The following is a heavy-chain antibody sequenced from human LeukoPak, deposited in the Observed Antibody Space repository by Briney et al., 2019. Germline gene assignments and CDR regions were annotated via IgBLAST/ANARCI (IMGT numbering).Heavy chain of an antibody. J-gene: IGHJ3*02. CDR3: AVVVSDAFDI. CDR2: INHSGST. V-gene: IGHV4-34*01. CDR1: GGSFSGYY. Sequence: SETLSLTCAVYGGSFSGYYWSWIRQPPGKGLEWIGEINHSGSTNYNPSLKSRVTISVDTSKNQFSLKLSSVTAADTAVYYCAVVVSDAFDIWGQGTMVTVSS. D-gene: IGHD3-22*01.